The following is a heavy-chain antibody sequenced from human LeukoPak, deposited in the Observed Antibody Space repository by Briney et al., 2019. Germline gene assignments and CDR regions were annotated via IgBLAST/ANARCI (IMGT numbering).Heavy chain of an antibody. J-gene: IGHJ1*01. D-gene: IGHD2-2*01. CDR2: IIPIFGTA. CDR1: GGTFSSYA. Sequence: GASVKVSCKASGGTFSSYAISWVRQAPGQGLEWMGGIIPIFGTANYAQKFQGRVTITADESTSTAYMELSSLRSEDTAVYYCASFDPGYCSSTSCYGLRRYFQHWGQGTLVTVSS. CDR3: ASFDPGYCSSTSCYGLRRYFQH. V-gene: IGHV1-69*01.